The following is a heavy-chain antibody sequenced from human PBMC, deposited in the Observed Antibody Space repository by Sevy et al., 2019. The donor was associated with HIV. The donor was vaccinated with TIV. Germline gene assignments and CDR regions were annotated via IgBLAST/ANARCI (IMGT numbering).Heavy chain of an antibody. D-gene: IGHD2-21*02. CDR1: GYTFTRYE. CDR2: INPNGGST. Sequence: ASVKVSCQASGYTFTRYEIHWVRQAPGQGLEWMGIINPNGGSTGYAQNFQGRVTMTRDTSTSTVYMELSSLRSDDTAGYYCARATSCGGDCYYFDSWGQGTLVTVSS. V-gene: IGHV1-46*01. J-gene: IGHJ4*02. CDR3: ARATSCGGDCYYFDS.